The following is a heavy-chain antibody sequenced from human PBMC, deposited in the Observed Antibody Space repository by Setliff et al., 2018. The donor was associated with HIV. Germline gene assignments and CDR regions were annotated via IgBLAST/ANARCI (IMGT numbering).Heavy chain of an antibody. V-gene: IGHV3-33*01. CDR1: GFTFSTYG. Sequence: PGESLKISCAASGFTFSTYGMHWVRQAPGKGLEWVANINPDGSHRDYADSVKGRFTISRDNSKNTLYLQMNTLRAEDTAVYYCARDRSGPYYYFDYWGQGTLVTVSS. CDR3: ARDRSGPYYYFDY. CDR2: INPDGSHR. D-gene: IGHD3-10*01. J-gene: IGHJ4*02.